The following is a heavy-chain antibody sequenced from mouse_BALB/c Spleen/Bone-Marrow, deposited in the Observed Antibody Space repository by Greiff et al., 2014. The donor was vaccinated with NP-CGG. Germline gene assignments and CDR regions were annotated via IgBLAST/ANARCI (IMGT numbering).Heavy chain of an antibody. J-gene: IGHJ2*01. CDR3: ASYVYGYYFDY. CDR2: IDPANVNT. Sequence: EVMLVESGAELVKPGASVKLSCTASGSNIKDTYMHWVKQRPEQGLEWIGRIDPANVNTKYDPKSQGKATITADTSSNTAYLQLSSLTSEDTAVYYCASYVYGYYFDYWGQGTTLTVSS. V-gene: IGHV14-3*02. D-gene: IGHD1-1*01. CDR1: GSNIKDTY.